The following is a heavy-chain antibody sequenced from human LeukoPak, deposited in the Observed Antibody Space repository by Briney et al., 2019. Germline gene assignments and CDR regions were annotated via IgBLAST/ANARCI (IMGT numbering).Heavy chain of an antibody. CDR3: ARVNGYYYGSGSNGMDY. D-gene: IGHD3-10*01. CDR2: ISSSSSTI. Sequence: PWGTLRLSCAASGFTFSSYSMNWVRQAPGKGLEWLSYISSSSSTIYHADSVKGRFTISRDNAKNSLYLQMNSLRDEDTAVYYCARVNGYYYGSGSNGMDYWGQGTLVTVSS. CDR1: GFTFSSYS. J-gene: IGHJ4*02. V-gene: IGHV3-48*02.